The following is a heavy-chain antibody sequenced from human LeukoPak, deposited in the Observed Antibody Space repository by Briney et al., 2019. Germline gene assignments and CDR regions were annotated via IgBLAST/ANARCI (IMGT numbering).Heavy chain of an antibody. V-gene: IGHV3-23*01. CDR1: GITFSSYG. CDR3: TRKGSQWDFLVGY. J-gene: IGHJ4*02. Sequence: PGGSLRLSCAASGITFSSYGMSWVRQAPGKGLEWVSAISTTGGTTYYADSVKGRFTISRDNSKNTLYLQMTGLTAEDTAVYYCTRKGSQWDFLVGYWGQGTRVAVSP. D-gene: IGHD2/OR15-2a*01. CDR2: ISTTGGTT.